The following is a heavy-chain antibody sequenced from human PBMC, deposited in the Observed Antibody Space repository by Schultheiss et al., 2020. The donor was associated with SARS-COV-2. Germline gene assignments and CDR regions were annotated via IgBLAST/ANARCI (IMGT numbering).Heavy chain of an antibody. CDR2: INHSGST. D-gene: IGHD5-12*01. J-gene: IGHJ4*02. CDR3: ARGSSYSGYGN. CDR1: GGSFSDYY. Sequence: SETLSLTCAVYGGSFSDYYWSWIRQPPGKGLEWIGEINHSGSTNYNPSLKSRVTISVDTSKNQFSLKLSSVTAADTAVYYCARGSSYSGYGNWGQGTLVTVSS. V-gene: IGHV4-34*01.